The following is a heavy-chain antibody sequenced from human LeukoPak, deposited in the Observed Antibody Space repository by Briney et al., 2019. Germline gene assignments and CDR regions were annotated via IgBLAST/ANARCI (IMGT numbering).Heavy chain of an antibody. Sequence: GGSLRLSCAASGFTFISYGMHGVRQAPGKGREWVAVIWYGGSNKYYADSVKGRFTISRDNSKNTLYLQMNSLRAEDTAVYYCAKGSVVAARYYYYYMDVWGKGTTVTVSS. CDR2: IWYGGSNK. CDR1: GFTFISYG. V-gene: IGHV3-30*02. J-gene: IGHJ6*03. CDR3: AKGSVVAARYYYYYMDV. D-gene: IGHD6-6*01.